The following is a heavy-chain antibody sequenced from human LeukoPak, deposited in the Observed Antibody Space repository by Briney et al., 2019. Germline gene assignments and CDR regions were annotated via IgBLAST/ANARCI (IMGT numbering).Heavy chain of an antibody. CDR3: ARGYSSSSWSLFDY. Sequence: IIGSGGSTYYADSVKGRFTISRDNCKNTLYMQMNSLRAEDTAVYYCARGYSSSSWSLFDYWGQGTLVTVSS. J-gene: IGHJ4*02. CDR2: IIGSGGST. V-gene: IGHV3-23*01. D-gene: IGHD6-6*01.